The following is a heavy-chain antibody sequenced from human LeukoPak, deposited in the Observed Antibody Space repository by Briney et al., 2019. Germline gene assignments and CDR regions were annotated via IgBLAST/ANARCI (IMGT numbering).Heavy chain of an antibody. D-gene: IGHD2-8*01. J-gene: IGHJ3*01. Sequence: GGSLRLSCVTSGFTFGGYAMHWVRQAPGKGLEWVSRIHWNSGGIAYADSVNGRFTISRDNAKNSLFLQMDSLRPEDTALYYCSKDLTSYCTNAVCGFHVCGQGTMVIVSS. CDR3: SKDLTSYCTNAVCGFHV. V-gene: IGHV3-9*01. CDR2: IHWNSGGI. CDR1: GFTFGGYA.